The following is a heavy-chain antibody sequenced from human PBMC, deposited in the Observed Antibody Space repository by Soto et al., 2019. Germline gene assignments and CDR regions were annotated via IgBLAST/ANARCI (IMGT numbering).Heavy chain of an antibody. V-gene: IGHV3-30-3*01. J-gene: IGHJ4*02. D-gene: IGHD6-19*01. CDR2: ISDDGSNK. CDR1: GFTFSSFA. CDR3: ARVEQWLYIAKY. Sequence: GGSLRLSCAASGFTFSSFAMHWVRQAPGKGLEWVAVISDDGSNKYYADSVKGRFTISRDNSKNTLYLQMSSLRSEDTAVYSCARVEQWLYIAKYWGQGTLVTVSS.